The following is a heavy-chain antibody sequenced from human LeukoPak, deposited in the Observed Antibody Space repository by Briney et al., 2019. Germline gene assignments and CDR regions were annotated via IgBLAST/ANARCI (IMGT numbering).Heavy chain of an antibody. Sequence: GGSLRLSCAASGFTLSGYWMSWVRQAPGKGLEWVANIKHDGGEKYYVGSVKGRFTISRDNAKDSVYLQMNSLRAEDTAVYYCAKVTKLGLGTIGAARGWFDPWGQGTLVTVSS. V-gene: IGHV3-7*05. J-gene: IGHJ5*02. D-gene: IGHD6-13*01. CDR1: GFTLSGYW. CDR3: AKVTKLGLGTIGAARGWFDP. CDR2: IKHDGGEK.